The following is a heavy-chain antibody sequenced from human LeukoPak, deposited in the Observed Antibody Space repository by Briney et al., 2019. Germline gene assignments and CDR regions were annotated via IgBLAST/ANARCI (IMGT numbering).Heavy chain of an antibody. V-gene: IGHV4-38-2*02. CDR3: ARKGRFSIAVAGLFDY. D-gene: IGHD6-19*01. Sequence: SETLSLTCSVSGYSISSSYFWGRIRQPPGKGLEWIGNIYHNGSTYYTPSLKSRITISLDMSQSQFSLKLRSLTAADTAVYYCARKGRFSIAVAGLFDYWGQGTLVTVSS. CDR2: IYHNGST. CDR1: GYSISSSYF. J-gene: IGHJ4*02.